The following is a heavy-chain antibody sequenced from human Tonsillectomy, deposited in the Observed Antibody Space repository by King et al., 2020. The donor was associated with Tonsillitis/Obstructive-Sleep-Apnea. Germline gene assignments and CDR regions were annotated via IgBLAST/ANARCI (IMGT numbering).Heavy chain of an antibody. J-gene: IGHJ4*02. CDR3: ARSVMTTVTDPDFDY. V-gene: IGHV4-39*01. CDR1: GGSISSSSYY. D-gene: IGHD4-17*01. Sequence: QLQESGPGLVKPSETLSLTCTVSGGSISSSSYYWGWIRQPPGKGLEWIGSIYYSGSTYYNPSLQSRDTISVDTSKNQFSLKLSSVTAADTAVYYCARSVMTTVTDPDFDYWGQGTLVTVSS. CDR2: IYYSGST.